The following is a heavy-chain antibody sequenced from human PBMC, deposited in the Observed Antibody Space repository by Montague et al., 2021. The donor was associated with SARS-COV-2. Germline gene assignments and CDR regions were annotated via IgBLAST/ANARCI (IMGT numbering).Heavy chain of an antibody. J-gene: IGHJ4*02. CDR3: ARKYGSGSPFDY. D-gene: IGHD3-10*01. V-gene: IGHV2-70*11. CDR2: IDWDDDK. Sequence: PALVKPTQTLTLTCTFSGFSLSTSGMCVSWIRQPPGKALEWLARIDWDDDKYYSTSLKTRLTISKDTSKNQVVLTMTNMDPVDTATYYCARKYGSGSPFDYWGQGTLGTVSS. CDR1: GFSLSTSGMC.